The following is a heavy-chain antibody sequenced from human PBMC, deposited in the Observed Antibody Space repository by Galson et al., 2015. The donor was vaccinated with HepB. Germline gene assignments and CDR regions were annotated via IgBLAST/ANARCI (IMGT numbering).Heavy chain of an antibody. CDR2: ISYDGSNK. D-gene: IGHD6-13*01. V-gene: IGHV3-30-3*01. CDR3: ARESGQPVFYGAFDI. J-gene: IGHJ3*02. CDR1: GFTFSSYA. Sequence: SLRLSCAASGFTFSSYAMHWVRQAPGKGLEWVAVISYDGSNKYYADSVKGRFTISRVNSKNTLYLQMNSLRAEDTAVYYCARESGQPVFYGAFDIWGQGTMVTVSS.